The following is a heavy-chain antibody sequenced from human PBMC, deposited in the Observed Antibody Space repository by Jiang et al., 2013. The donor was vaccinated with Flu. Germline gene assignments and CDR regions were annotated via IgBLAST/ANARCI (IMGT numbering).Heavy chain of an antibody. V-gene: IGHV4-39*01. CDR1: GGSISSSSYC. CDR2: IYYSGKT. CDR3: ARLDYGDGYYYYGMDV. J-gene: IGHJ6*02. Sequence: GLVKPSETLSLTRTVSGGSISSSSYCWGWIRQSPVKGLEWIGSIYYSGKTYYNPSLKSRVAISVDTSKNQFSLKLTSVTAADTAVYYCARLDYGDGYYYYGMDVWGQGTTVTVSS. D-gene: IGHD4-17*01.